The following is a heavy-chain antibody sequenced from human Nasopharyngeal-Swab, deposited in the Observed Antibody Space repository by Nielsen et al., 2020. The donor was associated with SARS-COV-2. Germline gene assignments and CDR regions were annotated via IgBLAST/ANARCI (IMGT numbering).Heavy chain of an antibody. V-gene: IGHV3-21*01. CDR2: ISSSSSYI. J-gene: IGHJ6*02. CDR1: GLTFSSYS. CDR3: ARDRQQGYYYGMDV. Sequence: GGSLRLSCAASGLTFSSYSMNWVRQAPGKGLEWVSSISSSSSYIYYADSVKGRFTISRDNAKNSLYLQMNSLRAEDTAVYYCARDRQQGYYYGMDVWGQGTTVTVSS. D-gene: IGHD6-13*01.